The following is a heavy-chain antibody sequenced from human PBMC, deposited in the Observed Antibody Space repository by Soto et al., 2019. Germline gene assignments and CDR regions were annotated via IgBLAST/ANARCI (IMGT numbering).Heavy chain of an antibody. D-gene: IGHD3-22*01. CDR3: TTDRPPSGYYYNYFDY. V-gene: IGHV3-33*01. J-gene: IGHJ4*02. Sequence: QVQLVESGGGVVQPGRSLRLSCAASGFTFSSYGMHWVRQAPGKGLEWVAVIWYDGSNKYYADSVKGRFTISRDNSKNTLYLQMNSLRAEDTAVYYCTTDRPPSGYYYNYFDYWGQGTLVTVSS. CDR1: GFTFSSYG. CDR2: IWYDGSNK.